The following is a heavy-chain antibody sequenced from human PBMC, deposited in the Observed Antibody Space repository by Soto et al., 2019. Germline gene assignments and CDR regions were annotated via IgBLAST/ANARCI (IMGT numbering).Heavy chain of an antibody. CDR3: ARLNYYDSSGYSTSAEYFQH. Sequence: SETLSLSCTVSGGSISSYYWSWIRQPPGKGLEWIGYIYYSGSTNYNPSLKSRVTISVDTSKNQFSLKLSSVTAADTAVYYCARLNYYDSSGYSTSAEYFQHWAQRTLVTVSS. CDR2: IYYSGST. CDR1: GGSISSYY. D-gene: IGHD3-22*01. J-gene: IGHJ1*01. V-gene: IGHV4-59*08.